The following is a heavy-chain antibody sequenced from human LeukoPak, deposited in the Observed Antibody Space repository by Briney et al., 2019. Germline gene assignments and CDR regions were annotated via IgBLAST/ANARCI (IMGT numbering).Heavy chain of an antibody. J-gene: IGHJ3*02. CDR3: ARTLIYAFDI. CDR1: GFTFSSYE. V-gene: IGHV3-48*03. CDR2: ISNSGSTI. D-gene: IGHD2/OR15-2a*01. Sequence: PGGSLRLSCAASGFTFSSYEMNWVRQAPGKGLEWVSYISNSGSTIYYADSVKGRFTISRDNAKNSLYLQMNSLRAEDTAVYYCARTLIYAFDIWGQGTMVTVSS.